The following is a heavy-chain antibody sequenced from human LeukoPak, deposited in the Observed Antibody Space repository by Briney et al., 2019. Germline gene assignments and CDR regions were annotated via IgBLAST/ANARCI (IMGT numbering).Heavy chain of an antibody. CDR2: ISYDGSNK. CDR1: GSTFSSYA. V-gene: IGHV3-30*04. J-gene: IGHJ4*02. CDR3: ARSSGSGYHQEYYFDY. D-gene: IGHD3-3*01. Sequence: PGGSLRLSCAASGSTFSSYAMHWVRQAPGKGLEWVAVISYDGSNKYYADSVKGRFTISRDNSKNTLYLQMNSLRAEDTAVYYCARSSGSGYHQEYYFDYWGQGTLVTVSS.